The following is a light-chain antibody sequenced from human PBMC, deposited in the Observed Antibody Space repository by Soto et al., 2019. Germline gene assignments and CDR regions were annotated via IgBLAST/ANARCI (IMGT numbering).Light chain of an antibody. CDR1: QDLDKW. Sequence: IVMSQSPSSLSASVGDRVTITCRASQDLDKWLAWYQQKPGKAPKLLIYRSSTLQGGVPSRFSGSGSGTLFTLTITSLQPEDFATYFCQQSNSYPLTFGGGTKVEIK. CDR2: RSS. CDR3: QQSNSYPLT. J-gene: IGKJ4*01. V-gene: IGKV1-5*03.